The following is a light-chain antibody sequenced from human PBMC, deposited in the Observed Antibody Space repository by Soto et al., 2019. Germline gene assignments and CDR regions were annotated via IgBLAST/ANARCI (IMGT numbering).Light chain of an antibody. V-gene: IGKV1-5*03. CDR2: KAS. Sequence: DIQMTQSPSTLSASVGDRVTITCRASQSVSSWLAWYQQRPGNAPNLLIYKASSLESGVPSRFSGSGSGTELTLTVSSLQPDDFATYYCQQYDSDPLTFGGGTKVELK. CDR1: QSVSSW. CDR3: QQYDSDPLT. J-gene: IGKJ4*01.